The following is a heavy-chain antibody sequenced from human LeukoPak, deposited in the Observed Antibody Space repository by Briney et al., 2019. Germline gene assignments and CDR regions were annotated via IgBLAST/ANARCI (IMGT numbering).Heavy chain of an antibody. Sequence: PGGSLRLSCAASGFTFTSNSMSWVRQAPGKGLEWVALISSVSSHIYNADSVKGRFTVSRDNAKNTLYLQMNSLRAEDTAVYYCAKESENCGADCKALNDWWGQGTQVTVSS. CDR3: AKESENCGADCKALNDW. V-gene: IGHV3-21*01. CDR1: GFTFTSNS. CDR2: ISSVSSHI. J-gene: IGHJ4*02. D-gene: IGHD2-21*02.